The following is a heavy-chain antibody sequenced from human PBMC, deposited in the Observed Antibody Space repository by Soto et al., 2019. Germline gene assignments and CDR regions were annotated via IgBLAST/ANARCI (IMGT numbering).Heavy chain of an antibody. Sequence: PGGSLRLSCAASGFTFSSYDMHWVRQATGKGLEWVSAISGSGVSTYYADSVKGRFTISRENSKNTLYLQMNSLRAEDAAVYYCAKDLVGSNADYYDYWGQGTLVTVSS. V-gene: IGHV3-23*01. CDR3: AKDLVGSNADYYDY. CDR2: ISGSGVST. D-gene: IGHD2-15*01. J-gene: IGHJ4*02. CDR1: GFTFSSYD.